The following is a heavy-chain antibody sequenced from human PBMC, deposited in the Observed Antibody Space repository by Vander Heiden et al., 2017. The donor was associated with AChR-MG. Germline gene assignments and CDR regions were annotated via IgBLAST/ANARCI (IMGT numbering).Heavy chain of an antibody. V-gene: IGHV4-34*01. Sequence: QVQLQQWGAGLLKPSETLSLTCAVYGGSFSGYYWSWIRQPPGKGLEWIGEINHSGSTNYNPSLKSRVTISVDTSKNQFSLKLSSVTAADTAVYYCARGAGSGSYRRIDPWGQGTLVTVSS. CDR1: GGSFSGYY. CDR2: INHSGST. D-gene: IGHD1-26*01. J-gene: IGHJ5*02. CDR3: ARGAGSGSYRRIDP.